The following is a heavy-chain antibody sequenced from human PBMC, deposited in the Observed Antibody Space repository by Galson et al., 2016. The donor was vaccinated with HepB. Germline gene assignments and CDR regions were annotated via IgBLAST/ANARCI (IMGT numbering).Heavy chain of an antibody. V-gene: IGHV3-30*18. J-gene: IGHJ4*02. D-gene: IGHD2-15*01. CDR2: ISHDGTNI. Sequence: SLRLSCAASGFTISGFGMHWVRQAPGKGLEWVAVISHDGTNIYHANSVRGRFTISRDTSKNTLYLHLNSLRADDTAVYYCAKDVGYCSGGACSIYVGSDSWGQGTLVAVSS. CDR1: GFTISGFG. CDR3: AKDVGYCSGGACSIYVGSDS.